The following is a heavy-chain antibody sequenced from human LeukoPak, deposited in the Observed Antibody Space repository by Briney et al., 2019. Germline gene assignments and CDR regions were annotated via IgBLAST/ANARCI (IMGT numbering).Heavy chain of an antibody. CDR2: IYSSGTT. CDR1: GGSFSGYY. Sequence: SETLSLTCAVYGGSFSGYYWSWIRQPPGKGLQWIGYIYSSGTTKYNPSLKSRVTISLDMPNNQFSLILTSVTAADTAVYYCARGRAWELPDYFQLWGQGTLVTVSS. D-gene: IGHD1-26*01. V-gene: IGHV4-59*08. CDR3: ARGRAWELPDYFQL. J-gene: IGHJ1*01.